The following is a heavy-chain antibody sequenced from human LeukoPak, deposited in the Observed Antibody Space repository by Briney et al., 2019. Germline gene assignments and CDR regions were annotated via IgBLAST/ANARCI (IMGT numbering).Heavy chain of an antibody. CDR3: AKSFIVVVPAADLYFDY. J-gene: IGHJ4*02. V-gene: IGHV3-23*01. CDR1: GFTFSSYA. Sequence: GGSLRLSCAASGFTFSSYAMSWVRQAPGKGLEWVSAIGGSGGSTYYADSVKGRFTISRDNSKNTLYLQMNSLRAEDTAVYYCAKSFIVVVPAADLYFDYWGQGTLVTVSS. D-gene: IGHD2-2*01. CDR2: IGGSGGST.